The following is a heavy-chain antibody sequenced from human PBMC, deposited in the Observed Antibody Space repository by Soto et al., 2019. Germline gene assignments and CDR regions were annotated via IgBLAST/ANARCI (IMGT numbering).Heavy chain of an antibody. CDR3: ARAYPNAGLWFGEPPDY. CDR2: IYYSGST. J-gene: IGHJ4*02. V-gene: IGHV4-59*01. CDR1: GGCISSYY. D-gene: IGHD3-10*01. Sequence: PSETLSLTCTVSGGCISSYYWSWIRQPPGKGLEWIGYIYYSGSTNYNPSLKSRVTISVDTSKNQFSLKLSSVTAADTAVYYCARAYPNAGLWFGEPPDYWGQGTLVTVSS.